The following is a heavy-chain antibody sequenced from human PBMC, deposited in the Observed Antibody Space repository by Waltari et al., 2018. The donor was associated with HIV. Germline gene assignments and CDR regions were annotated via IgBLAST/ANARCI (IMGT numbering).Heavy chain of an antibody. D-gene: IGHD3-22*01. CDR3: ARDHLQLYYDSSGPFYTFDY. J-gene: IGHJ4*02. CDR1: GGSISSSSYY. Sequence: QLQLQESGPGLVKPSETLSLTCTVSGGSISSSSYYWGWIRQPPGKGLEWIGSIYYSGTTYYNPSLKSRVTISVDTSKNQFSLKMGSGTAADTAVYYCARDHLQLYYDSSGPFYTFDYWGQGTLVTVSS. V-gene: IGHV4-39*07. CDR2: IYYSGTT.